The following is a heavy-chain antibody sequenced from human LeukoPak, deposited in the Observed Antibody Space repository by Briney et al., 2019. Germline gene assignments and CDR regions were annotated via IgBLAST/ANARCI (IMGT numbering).Heavy chain of an antibody. Sequence: PSETLSLTCTVSGGSISIYYWNWIRQPPGEGLEWIGYIYNSGSSTIYNPSLKSRVTISVDTSTNQFSLRLSSVTAADTAVYFCVRDRELTYWGQGTLVTVSS. V-gene: IGHV4-59*01. CDR1: GGSISIYY. D-gene: IGHD3-10*01. CDR3: VRDRELTY. CDR2: IYNSGSST. J-gene: IGHJ4*02.